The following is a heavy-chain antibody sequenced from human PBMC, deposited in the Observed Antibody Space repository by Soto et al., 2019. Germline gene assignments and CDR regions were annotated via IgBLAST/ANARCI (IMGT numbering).Heavy chain of an antibody. Sequence: QITLKESGPTLVKPTQTLTLTCTFSGFSLSTGGVGVGWIRQPPGKALEWLALTYWNDDNRYSPSLKSRLTITKDTSKSQVVLTMTNMDPVDTATYYCAHRGYGDYPRDNWFDPWGQGTLVIVSS. D-gene: IGHD4-17*01. CDR3: AHRGYGDYPRDNWFDP. V-gene: IGHV2-5*01. CDR1: GFSLSTGGVG. J-gene: IGHJ5*02. CDR2: TYWNDDN.